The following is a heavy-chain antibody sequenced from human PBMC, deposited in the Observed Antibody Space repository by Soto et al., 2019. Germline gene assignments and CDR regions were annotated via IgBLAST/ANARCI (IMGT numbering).Heavy chain of an antibody. Sequence: QVQLVQSGAEVKKPGASVQLSCKASGYTFTSQYIHWMRQAPVQGLEWLGLVNPSGGRTSYTQNFQGRVTMTSDTSTNTVYMELSGLRSEDTAIYYCARGREDGDYVFEHWGRGALVTVSS. CDR1: GYTFTSQY. CDR3: ARGREDGDYVFEH. V-gene: IGHV1-46*01. J-gene: IGHJ4*02. D-gene: IGHD4-17*01. CDR2: VNPSGGRT.